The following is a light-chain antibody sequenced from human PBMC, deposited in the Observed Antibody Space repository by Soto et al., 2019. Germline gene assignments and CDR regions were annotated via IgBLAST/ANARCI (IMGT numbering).Light chain of an antibody. CDR2: GAS. V-gene: IGKV3-15*01. CDR3: QHYNNWPPWT. CDR1: QSVSSN. J-gene: IGKJ1*01. Sequence: EIVMTQSPVTLSVSPGERATLSCRASQSVSSNLAWYQQKPGQAPRLLIYGASTRATGIPARFSGSGSGTEFTLPIISLQSEDFAVYYCQHYNNWPPWTFGQGTKMEIK.